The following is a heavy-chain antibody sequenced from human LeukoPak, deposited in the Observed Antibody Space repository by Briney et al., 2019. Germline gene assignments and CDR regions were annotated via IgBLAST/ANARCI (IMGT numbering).Heavy chain of an antibody. D-gene: IGHD3-16*01. CDR3: ARDKRGSYADY. CDR2: IYYSGST. V-gene: IGHV4-59*01. J-gene: IGHJ4*02. Sequence: PSETLSLTCTVSGGSMSNYYWGWIRQPPGKGLEWIGYIYYSGSTSYNPSPKGRLTISVDTSSNQFSLKLSSVTAADTAIYYCARDKRGSYADYWGQGTLVTVSS. CDR1: GGSMSNYY.